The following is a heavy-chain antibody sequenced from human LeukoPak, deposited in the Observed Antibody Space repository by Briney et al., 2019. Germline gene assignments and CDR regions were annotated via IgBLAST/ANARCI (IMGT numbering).Heavy chain of an antibody. J-gene: IGHJ4*02. CDR2: IVVGSGNT. V-gene: IGHV1-58*02. CDR3: AAVGDYGDYDY. Sequence: GASVKVSCKASGFTFTSSSMQWVRQARGQRLEWIGWIVVGSGNTNYAQKFQERVTITRDMSTSTAYMELSSLRSEDTAVYYCAAVGDYGDYDYWGQGTLVTVSS. CDR1: GFTFTSSS. D-gene: IGHD4-17*01.